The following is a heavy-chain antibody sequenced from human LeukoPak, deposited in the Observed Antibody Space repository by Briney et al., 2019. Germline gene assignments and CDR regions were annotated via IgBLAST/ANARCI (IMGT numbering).Heavy chain of an antibody. CDR2: ISGSGGST. V-gene: IGHV3-23*01. Sequence: GGSLRLSCAASGFTFSSYAMSWVRQAPGKGLEWVSAISGSGGSTYYADSVKGRFTISRDYSKNTLYLQMNSLRAEDTAVYYCAKDRPPVRQWLRFNPTGFDYWGQGTLVTVSS. CDR3: AKDRPPVRQWLRFNPTGFDY. CDR1: GFTFSSYA. J-gene: IGHJ4*02. D-gene: IGHD5-12*01.